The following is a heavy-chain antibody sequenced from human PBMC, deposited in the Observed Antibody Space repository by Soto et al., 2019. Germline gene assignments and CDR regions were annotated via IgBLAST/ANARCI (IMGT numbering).Heavy chain of an antibody. CDR3: ARNSGGGEYFYNGMDV. CDR1: GGFISSSTYY. Sequence: PSETLSLTCTVSGGFISSSTYYWGWIRHPPGKGLEWIGCVYYTGKTYDNPSLKSRVTISVETSKNQFSLKLTSVTAADTAVYYCARNSGGGEYFYNGMDVWGQGTPVTVS. CDR2: VYYTGKT. D-gene: IGHD3-16*01. J-gene: IGHJ6*02. V-gene: IGHV4-39*01.